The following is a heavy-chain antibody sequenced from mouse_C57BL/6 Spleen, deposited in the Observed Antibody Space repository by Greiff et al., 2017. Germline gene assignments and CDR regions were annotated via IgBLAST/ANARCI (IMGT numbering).Heavy chain of an antibody. J-gene: IGHJ3*01. Sequence: VQLKESGGGLVKPGGSLKLSCAASGFTFSSYAMSWVRQTPEKRLEWVATISDGGSYTYYPDNVKGRFTIARDNAKNNLYLQMSHLKSEDTAMYYCAREGGSHGGQGTLVTVSA. CDR3: AREGGSH. V-gene: IGHV5-4*01. CDR2: ISDGGSYT. CDR1: GFTFSSYA.